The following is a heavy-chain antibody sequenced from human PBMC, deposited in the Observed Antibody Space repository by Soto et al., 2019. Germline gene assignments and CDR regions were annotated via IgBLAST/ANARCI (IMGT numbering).Heavy chain of an antibody. CDR2: INPKSGGT. Sequence: ASVKVSCKASGYTFTGYYMHWVRQAPGQGLEWMGWINPKSGGTNYAQKFQGWVTMTRDTSISTAYMELSRLRSDDTAVYYCARDRNSRDGYNRDFDYWGQGTLVTVSS. D-gene: IGHD3-22*01. V-gene: IGHV1-2*04. CDR3: ARDRNSRDGYNRDFDY. CDR1: GYTFTGYY. J-gene: IGHJ4*02.